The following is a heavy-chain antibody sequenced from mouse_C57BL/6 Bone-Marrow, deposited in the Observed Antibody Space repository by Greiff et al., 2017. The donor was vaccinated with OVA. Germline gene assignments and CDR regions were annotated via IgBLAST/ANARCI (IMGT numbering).Heavy chain of an antibody. D-gene: IGHD3-2*02. J-gene: IGHJ3*01. Sequence: DVKLQESGPGLVKPSQSLSLTCSVTGYSITSGYYWNWLRQFPGNKLEWMGYISYDGSNNYNPSLKNRISITRDTSKNQFFLKLNSVTTEDTATYYCARDQGTAAWFAYWGQGTLVTVSA. CDR3: ARDQGTAAWFAY. CDR2: ISYDGSN. V-gene: IGHV3-6*01. CDR1: GYSITSGYY.